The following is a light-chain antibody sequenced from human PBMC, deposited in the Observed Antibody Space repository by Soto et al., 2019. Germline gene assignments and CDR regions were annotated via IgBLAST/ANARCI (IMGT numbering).Light chain of an antibody. Sequence: QSALTQPASVSGSPRQSITISCTGTSSDFGSYSVVSWYQQHPGKAPKLLIYEGTKRPSGVSRRFSGSESGNTASLTISGLQAEDEADYYCHSYARGTLVFGGGTKLTVL. CDR1: SSDFGSYSV. CDR2: EGT. V-gene: IGLV2-23*01. J-gene: IGLJ3*02. CDR3: HSYARGTLV.